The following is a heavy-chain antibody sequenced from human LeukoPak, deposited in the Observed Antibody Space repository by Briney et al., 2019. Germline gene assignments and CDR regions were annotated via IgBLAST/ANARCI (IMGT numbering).Heavy chain of an antibody. CDR3: TRDMTTVNVFDI. V-gene: IGHV4-4*07. D-gene: IGHD4-17*01. CDR1: GGSMSNYY. J-gene: IGHJ3*02. CDR2: IYSTGST. Sequence: ESSETLSLTCTVSGGSMSNYYWSWIRQPAGKGLGWIGRIYSTGSTNYNPSLKSRVTMSVDMSKNQFSLKLNSVTAADTAVYYCTRDMTTVNVFDIWGQGTLVTVSS.